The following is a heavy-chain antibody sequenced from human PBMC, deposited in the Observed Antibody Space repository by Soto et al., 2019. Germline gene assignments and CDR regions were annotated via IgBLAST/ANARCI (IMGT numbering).Heavy chain of an antibody. CDR2: ISATGGST. J-gene: IGHJ5*01. CDR3: ARRLYSLDS. D-gene: IGHD2-15*01. Sequence: GALRLSCAASGFTFNNYAMNWVRQAPGKGLEWVATISATGGSTYYADSVKGRFTISRDNSKNTLYLQMNSLRAEDTAVYYCARRLYSLDSWGQGTLVTVSS. V-gene: IGHV3-23*01. CDR1: GFTFNNYA.